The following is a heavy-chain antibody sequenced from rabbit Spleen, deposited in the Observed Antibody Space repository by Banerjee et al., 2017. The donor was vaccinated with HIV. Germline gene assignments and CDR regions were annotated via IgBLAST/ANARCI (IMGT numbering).Heavy chain of an antibody. CDR2: IGAGTGST. CDR1: GFSFSSSYW. CDR3: ARGAYSSGWSNDL. Sequence: QEQLEESGGDLVKPEGSLTLTCTASGFSFSSSYWICWVRQAPGKGLEWITCIGAGTGSTYYASWVNGRFTISRSTSLNTVTLQMTSLTAADTATYFCARGAYSSGWSNDLWGPGTLVTVS. V-gene: IGHV1S45*01. J-gene: IGHJ4*01. D-gene: IGHD4-1*01.